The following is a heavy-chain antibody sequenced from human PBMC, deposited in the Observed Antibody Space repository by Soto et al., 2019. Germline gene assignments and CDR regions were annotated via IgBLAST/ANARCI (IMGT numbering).Heavy chain of an antibody. V-gene: IGHV5-51*01. CDR3: ARHVHYYYGMDV. J-gene: IGHJ6*02. CDR1: GNSFNNW. CDR2: IYPGDSDT. D-gene: IGHD3-10*02. Sequence: GESLKISCKGLGNSFNNWIGWVRQMPGKGLEWVGIIYPGDSDTRYSPSFQGQVTISADKSISTAYLHWSSLKASDSAMYFCARHVHYYYGMDVWGQGTTVTVSS.